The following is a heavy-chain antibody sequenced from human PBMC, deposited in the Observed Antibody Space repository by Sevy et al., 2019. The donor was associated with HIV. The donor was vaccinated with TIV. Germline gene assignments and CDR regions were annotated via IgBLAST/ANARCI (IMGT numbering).Heavy chain of an antibody. CDR3: ARGDGTGRCFDS. D-gene: IGHD1-26*01. V-gene: IGHV1-46*02. Sequence: ASVKVSCKASGYNFNNYYIHWVRQAPGQGLQWMGVINPTSSSKYYPPKFQGRVTMTRDTSTSTVSLDLSSLRSEDTAVYYCARGDGTGRCFDSWGQGTLVTVSS. J-gene: IGHJ4*02. CDR2: INPTSSSK. CDR1: GYNFNNYY.